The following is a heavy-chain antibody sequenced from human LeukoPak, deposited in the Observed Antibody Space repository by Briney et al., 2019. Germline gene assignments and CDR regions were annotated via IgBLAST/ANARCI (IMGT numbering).Heavy chain of an antibody. J-gene: IGHJ4*02. V-gene: IGHV4-4*09. CDR3: AKKGGSGNLVYFDY. CDR2: IYSSGTT. D-gene: IGHD3-10*01. Sequence: SETLSLTCTVSGDSISCSYWSWIRQPPGQGLEYIGYIYSSGTTNYNPSLRSRFTISVDTSRNQLFLKLTSVTAADTAVYFCAKKGGSGNLVYFDYWGQGALVTVSS. CDR1: GDSISCSY.